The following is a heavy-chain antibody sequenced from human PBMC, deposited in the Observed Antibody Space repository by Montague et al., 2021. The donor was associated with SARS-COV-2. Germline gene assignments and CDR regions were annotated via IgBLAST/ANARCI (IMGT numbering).Heavy chain of an antibody. CDR3: ARERWAVGVSFDY. J-gene: IGHJ4*02. CDR1: GGSFSGYY. D-gene: IGHD1-26*01. CDR2: INHSGST. V-gene: IGHV4-34*01. Sequence: SETLSLTCAVYGGSFSGYYWSWIRQPPGKGLEWIGEINHSGSTNYNPSLKSRVTISVDTSTNQFSLQLSSVTPEDTAVYFCARERWAVGVSFDYWGQGTLVTVSS.